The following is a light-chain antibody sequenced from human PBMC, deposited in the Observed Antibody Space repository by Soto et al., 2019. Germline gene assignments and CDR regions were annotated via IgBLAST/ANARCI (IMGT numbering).Light chain of an antibody. Sequence: QSALTQPASVSGSPGQSITISCTGTSSDVGGYNYVSWYQQHPGKAPKLMIYDVSNRPSGVSNRFSGSKSGNTVSLTISGXXXXXXXXXYCXSYTSSSTLLYVXGXXT. CDR3: XSYTSSSTLLYV. J-gene: IGLJ1*01. CDR2: DVS. CDR1: SSDVGGYNY. V-gene: IGLV2-14*01.